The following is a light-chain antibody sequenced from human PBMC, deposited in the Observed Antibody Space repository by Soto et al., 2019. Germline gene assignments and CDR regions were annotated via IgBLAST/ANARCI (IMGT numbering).Light chain of an antibody. CDR3: SSYAGSNKRV. CDR2: EVN. Sequence: QSVLTQPPSASGSPGQSVTISCTGTSSDIGGYDYVSWYQQHPGKAPKVMIYEVNKRPSGVPDRFSASKSGNTASLTVSGLQPEDEADYYCSSYAGSNKRVFGGGTKVTVL. J-gene: IGLJ2*01. V-gene: IGLV2-8*01. CDR1: SSDIGGYDY.